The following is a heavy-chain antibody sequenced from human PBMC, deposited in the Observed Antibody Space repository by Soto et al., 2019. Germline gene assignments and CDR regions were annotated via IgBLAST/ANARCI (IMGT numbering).Heavy chain of an antibody. J-gene: IGHJ4*02. CDR2: INHSGST. V-gene: IGHV4-34*01. CDR1: GGSFSGYY. Sequence: PSETLSLTCAVYGGSFSGYYWSWIRQPPGKGLEWIGEINHSGSTNYNPSLKSRVTVSVDTSKNQFSLKLSSVTAADTAVYYCARGLLFFGYSYGRYRAPSDYWGQGTLVTVSS. CDR3: ARGLLFFGYSYGRYRAPSDY. D-gene: IGHD5-18*01.